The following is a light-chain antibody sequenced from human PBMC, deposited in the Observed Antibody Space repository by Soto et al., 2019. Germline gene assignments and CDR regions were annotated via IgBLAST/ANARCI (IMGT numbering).Light chain of an antibody. CDR3: SSYAGTSNYVV. J-gene: IGLJ2*01. CDR2: EVS. V-gene: IGLV2-8*01. Sequence: QSALTQPPSASGSPGQSVTISCTGTSSDIGVYDYVSWYQHHPGKAPKLMIYEVSQRPSGVPDRFSGSKSGNTASLTVSGLQAEEEADYYCSSYAGTSNYVVFGGGTKLTVL. CDR1: SSDIGVYDY.